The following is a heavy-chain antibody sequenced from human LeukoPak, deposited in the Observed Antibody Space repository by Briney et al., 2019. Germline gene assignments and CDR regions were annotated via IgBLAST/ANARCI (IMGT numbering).Heavy chain of an antibody. CDR1: GFTFSDYY. Sequence: VGSLRLSCAASGFTFSDYYMSSIRQAPGEGLEWVSYISSSGSTIYYADSVRGRFTISRDNATSSLYLQMNRLRGEDTAMYYCAAGYFDWHYWGQRILVTVSS. D-gene: IGHD3-9*01. CDR3: AAGYFDWHY. V-gene: IGHV3-11*04. J-gene: IGHJ4*02. CDR2: ISSSGSTI.